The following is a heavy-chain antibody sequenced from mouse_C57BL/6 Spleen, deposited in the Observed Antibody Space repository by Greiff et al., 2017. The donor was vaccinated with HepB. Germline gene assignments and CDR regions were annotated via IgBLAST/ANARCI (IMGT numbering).Heavy chain of an antibody. CDR2: ISSGSSTI. Sequence: EVQLVESGGGLVKPGGSLKLSCAASGFTFSDYGMHWVRQAPEKGLEWVAYISSGSSTIYYADTVKGRFTISRDNAKNTLFLQMTSLRSEDTAMYYCARRGTTTVEDYYAMDYWGQGTSVTVSS. D-gene: IGHD1-1*01. V-gene: IGHV5-17*01. CDR1: GFTFSDYG. J-gene: IGHJ4*01. CDR3: ARRGTTTVEDYYAMDY.